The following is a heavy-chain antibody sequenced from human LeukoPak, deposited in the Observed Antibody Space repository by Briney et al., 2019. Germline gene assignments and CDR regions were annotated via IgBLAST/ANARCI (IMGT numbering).Heavy chain of an antibody. V-gene: IGHV1-69*04. Sequence: ASVKVSCKASGYTFTSYDISWVRQAPGQGLEWMGRIIPILGIANYAQKFQGRVTITADKSTSTAYMELSSLRSEDTAVYYCATTIAAAERGPRSWGQGTLVTVSS. D-gene: IGHD6-13*01. CDR2: IIPILGIA. CDR3: ATTIAAAERGPRS. CDR1: GYTFTSYD. J-gene: IGHJ4*02.